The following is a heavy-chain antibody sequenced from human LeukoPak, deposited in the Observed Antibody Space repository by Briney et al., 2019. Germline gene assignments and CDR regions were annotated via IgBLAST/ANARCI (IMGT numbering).Heavy chain of an antibody. D-gene: IGHD3-22*01. CDR3: ARNIGYDSSGYYNP. J-gene: IGHJ5*02. CDR1: GYTFTSYG. V-gene: IGHV1-18*01. CDR2: ISAYNGNT. Sequence: ASVKVSCKASGYTFTSYGISWVRQAPGQGLEWMGWISAYNGNTNYVQKLQGRVTMTTDTSTSTAYMELRSLRSDDTAVYYCARNIGYDSSGYYNPWGQGTLVTVSS.